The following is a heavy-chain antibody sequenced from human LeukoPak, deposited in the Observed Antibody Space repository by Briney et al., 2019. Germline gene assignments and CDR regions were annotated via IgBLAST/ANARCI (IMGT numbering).Heavy chain of an antibody. V-gene: IGHV3-21*01. D-gene: IGHD3-22*01. J-gene: IGHJ3*02. CDR3: ARDDSSGPDAFDI. CDR2: ISSSSSYI. CDR1: GFTFSSYS. Sequence: GGSLRLSCAASGFTFSSYSMNWVRQAPGKGLEWVSSISSSSSYIYYADSVKGRFTISRDNAKNSLYLQMNSLRAEDTAVYYCARDDSSGPDAFDIWGRGTMVTVSS.